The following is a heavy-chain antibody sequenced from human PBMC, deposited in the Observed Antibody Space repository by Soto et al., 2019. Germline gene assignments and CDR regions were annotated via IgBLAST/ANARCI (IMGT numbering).Heavy chain of an antibody. J-gene: IGHJ5*02. D-gene: IGHD2-8*01. CDR3: ARELYCTNGVCYTSWFDP. CDR2: INAGNGNT. CDR1: GYTFTSYA. V-gene: IGHV1-3*01. Sequence: GASVKVSCKASGYTFTSYAMHWVRQAPGQRLEWMGWINAGNGNTKYSQKFQGRVTITRDTSASTAYMELSSLRSEDTAVYYCARELYCTNGVCYTSWFDPWGQGTLVTVSS.